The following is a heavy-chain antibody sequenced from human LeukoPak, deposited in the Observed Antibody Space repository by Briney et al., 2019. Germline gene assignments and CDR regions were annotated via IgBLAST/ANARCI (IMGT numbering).Heavy chain of an antibody. D-gene: IGHD5-18*01. CDR3: ARADTSLVNFYYFGMDV. CDR1: GFTFTDYY. CDR2: INPNSGDT. Sequence: GASVKVSCKASGFTFTDYYIHWVRQAPGQGLEWMGWINPNSGDTNYAQKFQGRVTMTRDTFINTAYMELSRLRSGDTAVYYCARADTSLVNFYYFGMDVWGQGTTVTVSS. V-gene: IGHV1-2*02. J-gene: IGHJ6*02.